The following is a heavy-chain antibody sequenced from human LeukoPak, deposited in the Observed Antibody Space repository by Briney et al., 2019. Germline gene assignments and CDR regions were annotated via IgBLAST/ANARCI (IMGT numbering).Heavy chain of an antibody. CDR1: GLTFSTYD. CDR2: IRGSADTT. V-gene: IGHV3-23*01. D-gene: IGHD2-15*01. CDR3: ARRHCSGGSCYRRAFDI. J-gene: IGHJ3*02. Sequence: GGSLRLSCAASGLTFSTYDMSCVRQAPGKGLEWVSAIRGSADTTYYAYSVKGRFTISRDKDNSKNTLYLQMNSLRVEDTALYYCARRHCSGGSCYRRAFDIWGQGTMVTVSS.